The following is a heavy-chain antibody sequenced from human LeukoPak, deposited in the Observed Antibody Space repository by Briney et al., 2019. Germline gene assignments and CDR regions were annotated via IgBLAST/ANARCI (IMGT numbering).Heavy chain of an antibody. Sequence: GGSLRLSCAASGFTFDDYAMHWVRQAPGKGLEWVSGISWNSGSIGYADSVKGRFTISRDNAKNSLYLQMNSLRAEDTALYYCAKDITSGRGSTPGYFDLWGRGTLVTVSS. V-gene: IGHV3-9*01. CDR1: GFTFDDYA. CDR2: ISWNSGSI. D-gene: IGHD1-26*01. CDR3: AKDITSGRGSTPGYFDL. J-gene: IGHJ2*01.